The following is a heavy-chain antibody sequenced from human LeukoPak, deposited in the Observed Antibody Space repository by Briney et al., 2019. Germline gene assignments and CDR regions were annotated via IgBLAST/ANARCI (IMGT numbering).Heavy chain of an antibody. D-gene: IGHD6-13*01. CDR3: ATVSKASLAAGTLKPYYEYYGMDV. J-gene: IGHJ6*02. CDR2: FDPEDGET. Sequence: ASVKVSCKVSGYTLTELSMHWVRQAPGKGLEWMGGFDPEDGETIYAPHSQGRVIMAEDTSTDTVYMELNSLRSEDTAAYCCATVSKASLAAGTLKPYYEYYGMDVWGQGTTVTVSS. CDR1: GYTLTELS. V-gene: IGHV1-24*01.